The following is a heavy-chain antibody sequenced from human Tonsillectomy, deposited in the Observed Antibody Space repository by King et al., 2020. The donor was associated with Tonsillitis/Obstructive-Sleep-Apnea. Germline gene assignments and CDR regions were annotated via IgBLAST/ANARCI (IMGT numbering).Heavy chain of an antibody. CDR1: GFTFISYP. CDR3: ARGPRWEIVVGIPDFYYYYMDV. Sequence: QLVQSGGGVVQPGRSLRLSCAASGFTFISYPMHWVRQAPGKGLEWVAVISYDGSNKYYADSVKGRFTISRDNSKNTLYLQMNSLRAEDTAVYYCARGPRWEIVVGIPDFYYYYMDVWGKGTTVTVSS. V-gene: IGHV3-30*04. J-gene: IGHJ6*03. CDR2: ISYDGSNK. D-gene: IGHD2-2*01.